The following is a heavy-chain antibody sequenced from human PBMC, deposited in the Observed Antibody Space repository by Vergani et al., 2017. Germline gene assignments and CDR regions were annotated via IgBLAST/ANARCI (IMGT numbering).Heavy chain of an antibody. CDR2: VYISRPT. CDR3: ARSFFDYWSGYQGYYFDY. V-gene: IGHV4-61*02. J-gene: IGHJ4*01. CDR1: GVPISNSSYY. Sequence: QVQLQESGPGLVKPSQTLSPTCNVSGVPISNSSYYWSWIRQPAGKGLEWLGSVYISRPTNYNPSLKNRVIMSVDTSKNQFSLKLNSVSAADTAVYYCARSFFDYWSGYQGYYFDYWGQGILVTVSS. D-gene: IGHD3-3*01.